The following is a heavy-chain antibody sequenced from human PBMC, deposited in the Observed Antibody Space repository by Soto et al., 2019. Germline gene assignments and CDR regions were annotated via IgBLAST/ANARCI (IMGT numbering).Heavy chain of an antibody. D-gene: IGHD7-27*01. J-gene: IGHJ3*02. CDR3: ARDGDYLLTGEKGAVEI. CDR1: GFTFSSYW. CDR2: IKQDGSEK. Sequence: GGSLRLSCAASGFTFSSYWMSWVRQAPGKGLEWVSNIKQDGSEKYYVDSVKGRFTISRDNAKKSLYLQMNSLRAEDTAVYYGARDGDYLLTGEKGAVEIWGQGKMGTVS. V-gene: IGHV3-7*01.